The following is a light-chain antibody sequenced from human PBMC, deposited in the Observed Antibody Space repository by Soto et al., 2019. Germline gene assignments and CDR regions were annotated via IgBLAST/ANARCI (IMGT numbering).Light chain of an antibody. V-gene: IGKV4-1*01. CDR3: QQYYSTPLT. J-gene: IGKJ4*01. CDR2: WAF. Sequence: DIVMTQSPDSLAVSLGERAAINCKSSQSVLYSSNNKNYLAWYQQKPGQPPRLLIYWAFTRESGVPDRFSGSGSGTDFTLAISSLQAQDVAVYYCQQYYSTPLTFAGETKVVIK. CDR1: QSVLYSSNNKNY.